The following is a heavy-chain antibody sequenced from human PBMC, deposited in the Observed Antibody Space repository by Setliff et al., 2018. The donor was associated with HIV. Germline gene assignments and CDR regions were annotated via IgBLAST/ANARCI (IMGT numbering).Heavy chain of an antibody. D-gene: IGHD6-19*01. CDR1: GYTFSTYG. CDR3: ARSTPSSGWYLSYYYYYMDV. V-gene: IGHV1-69*05. Sequence: SVKVSCKASGYTFSTYGLTWVRQAPGQGLEWMGGIIPIFGTANYAQKFQGRVTITTDESTSTAYMELSRLRSDDTAVYYCARSTPSSGWYLSYYYYYMDVWGKGTTVTVSS. CDR2: IIPIFGTA. J-gene: IGHJ6*03.